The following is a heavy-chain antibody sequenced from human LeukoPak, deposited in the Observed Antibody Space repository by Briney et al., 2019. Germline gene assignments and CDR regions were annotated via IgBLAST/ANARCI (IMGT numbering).Heavy chain of an antibody. J-gene: IGHJ4*02. D-gene: IGHD1-1*01. V-gene: IGHV3-48*01. Sequence: GGSLRLSCTASGFPFIEYSMNWVRQVPGKGLEWISYIGTDSGNTKYADSVRGRFTISADKAKSSLYLQMNSLRVEDTAVYYCARDHNYAFDNWGQGTLVSVAS. CDR3: ARDHNYAFDN. CDR1: GFPFIEYS. CDR2: IGTDSGNT.